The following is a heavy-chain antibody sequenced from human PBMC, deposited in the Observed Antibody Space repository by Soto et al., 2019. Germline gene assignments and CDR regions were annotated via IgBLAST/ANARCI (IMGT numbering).Heavy chain of an antibody. CDR3: ARQPLHRVGSSISTLDI. Sequence: QLQESGPGLVKPSETLSLTCTVSGASIITGNFYWAWIRQSPGTLLECMGSICFGRDTYFNPSLKSRLTISADTSKNQISLNLNSVTAADTAVYYCARQPLHRVGSSISTLDIWGQGTVVTVSS. V-gene: IGHV4-39*01. CDR2: ICFGRDT. J-gene: IGHJ3*02. CDR1: GASIITGNFY. D-gene: IGHD1-26*01.